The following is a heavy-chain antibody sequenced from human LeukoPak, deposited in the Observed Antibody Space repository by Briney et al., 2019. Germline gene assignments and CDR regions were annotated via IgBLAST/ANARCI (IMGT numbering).Heavy chain of an antibody. CDR1: GFTFSSYS. Sequence: GGSLRLSCAASGFTFSSYSMNWVRQAPGKGLEWVSSISSSSSYIYYADSVKGRFTISRDNAKNSLYLQMNSLRAEDMAAYYCARARGYCSSTSCYYFDYWGQGTLVTVSS. D-gene: IGHD2-2*01. V-gene: IGHV3-21*01. CDR2: ISSSSSYI. CDR3: ARARGYCSSTSCYYFDY. J-gene: IGHJ4*02.